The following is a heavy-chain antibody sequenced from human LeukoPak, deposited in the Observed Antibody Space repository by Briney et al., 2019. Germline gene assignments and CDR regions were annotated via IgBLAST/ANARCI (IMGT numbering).Heavy chain of an antibody. Sequence: GGSLRLSCAASGFTFSSFAMSWVRQAPGKGLEWVSAISGSGGSTYYADSVKGRFTISRDNSKNTLYLQMNSLRAEDTAVYYCAKDAPTIVVVPAASLDYWGQGTLVTVSS. CDR1: GFTFSSFA. J-gene: IGHJ4*02. CDR2: ISGSGGST. D-gene: IGHD2-2*01. CDR3: AKDAPTIVVVPAASLDY. V-gene: IGHV3-23*01.